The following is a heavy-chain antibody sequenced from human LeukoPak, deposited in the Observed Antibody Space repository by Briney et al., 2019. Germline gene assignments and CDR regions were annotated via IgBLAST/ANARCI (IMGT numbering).Heavy chain of an antibody. CDR3: ARAVGIAAAGTNAFDI. V-gene: IGHV3-64*01. CDR1: GFTFSSYA. D-gene: IGHD6-13*01. Sequence: PGGALRLSSPASGFTFSSYAMHWVRQAPGRGLEYVSAISSNGGSTYYANSVKGRFTISRDNSKNTLYLQMGSLRAEDMAVYYCARAVGIAAAGTNAFDIWGQGTMVTVSS. J-gene: IGHJ3*02. CDR2: ISSNGGST.